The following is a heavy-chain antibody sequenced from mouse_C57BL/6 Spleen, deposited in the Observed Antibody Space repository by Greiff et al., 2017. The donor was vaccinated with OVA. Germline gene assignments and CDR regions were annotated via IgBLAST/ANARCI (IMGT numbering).Heavy chain of an antibody. CDR2: INPNNGGT. CDR3: AREGQGAWFAY. Sequence: EVQLQQSGPELVKPGASVKISCKASGYTFTDYYMNWVKQSHGKSLEWIGDINPNNGGTSYNQKFKGKATLTVDKSSSTAYMELRSLTSDDSAVYYCAREGQGAWFAYWGQGTLVTVSA. J-gene: IGHJ3*01. CDR1: GYTFTDYY. V-gene: IGHV1-26*01.